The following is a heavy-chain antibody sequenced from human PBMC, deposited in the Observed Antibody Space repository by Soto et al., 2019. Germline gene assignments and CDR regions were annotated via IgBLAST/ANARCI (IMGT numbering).Heavy chain of an antibody. CDR2: INSDGSDP. CDR1: GFTFSNYW. D-gene: IGHD1-26*01. Sequence: EVQLVESGGDLVQPGGSLRLSCAASGFTFSNYWMHWVRQAPGKGLVWVSRINSDGSDPTYADSVRGRFTISRDNAKNTVYLQMESLGLEDTAGYYCAREVALRSYNYYYGMDVWGQGTTVTVSS. V-gene: IGHV3-74*01. CDR3: AREVALRSYNYYYGMDV. J-gene: IGHJ6*02.